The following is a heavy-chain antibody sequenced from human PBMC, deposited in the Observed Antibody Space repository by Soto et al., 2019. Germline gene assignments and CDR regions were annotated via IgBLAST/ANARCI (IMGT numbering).Heavy chain of an antibody. D-gene: IGHD3-10*01. CDR1: GYTFTSYD. V-gene: IGHV1-8*01. CDR3: ARPMVRGTGPYASDI. CDR2: MNPNSGNT. J-gene: IGHJ3*02. Sequence: ASVKVSCKASGYTFTSYDINWVGQATGQGLERMGWMNPNSGNTGYAQKFQGRVTMTRNTSISTAYMELSSLRSADTPVYYCARPMVRGTGPYASDICGQGTMVTV.